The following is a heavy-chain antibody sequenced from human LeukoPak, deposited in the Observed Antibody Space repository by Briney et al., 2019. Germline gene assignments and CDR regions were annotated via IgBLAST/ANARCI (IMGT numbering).Heavy chain of an antibody. J-gene: IGHJ5*01. CDR2: IKAGAEAT. CDR1: GFTFSTYI. V-gene: IGHV3-23*01. CDR3: ARINAQTHNFWSGFPLGWFDS. Sequence: GGSLRLSCEAPGFTFSTYIMTWVRQAPGKGLEWVSTIKAGAEATSYADSVKDRFTISRDNSKNTLYLQMNSLRADDTAVYYCARINAQTHNFWSGFPLGWFDSWGQGTLVTVSS. D-gene: IGHD3-3*01.